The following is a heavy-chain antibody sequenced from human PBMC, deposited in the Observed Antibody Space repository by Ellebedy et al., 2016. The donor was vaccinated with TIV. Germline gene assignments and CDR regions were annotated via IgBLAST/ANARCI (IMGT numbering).Heavy chain of an antibody. CDR3: ARDNGIIGVTNEDNWFDP. V-gene: IGHV4-30-4*01. J-gene: IGHJ5*02. CDR2: IYYSGTT. Sequence: SETLSLXXSVSGGSINSGDYYWSWIRQPPGKGLEWLGYIYYSGTTYYNTSLKSRITISVDTSKNQFSLRLSSVTAADTAVYYCARDNGIIGVTNEDNWFDPWGQGTLVTVSS. CDR1: GGSINSGDYY. D-gene: IGHD2-21*02.